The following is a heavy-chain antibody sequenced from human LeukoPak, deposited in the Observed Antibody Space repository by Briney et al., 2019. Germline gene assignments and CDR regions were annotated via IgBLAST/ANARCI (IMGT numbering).Heavy chain of an antibody. V-gene: IGHV3-23*01. J-gene: IGHJ4*02. Sequence: GGSLRLSCAASGFTFSSSAMSWARQAPGKGLEWVSAVLGSDDNTYYADSVKGRFTISGDNSKNTLYLQMNSLRAEDTAVYYCAKGRGGATSAFDYWGQGTLVTVSS. D-gene: IGHD1-26*01. CDR2: VLGSDDNT. CDR1: GFTFSSSA. CDR3: AKGRGGATSAFDY.